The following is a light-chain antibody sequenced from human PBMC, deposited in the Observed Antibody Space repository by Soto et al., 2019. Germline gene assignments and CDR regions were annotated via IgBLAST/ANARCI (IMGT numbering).Light chain of an antibody. Sequence: QSVLTQPPSVSGAPGQRVTISCSGSSSNIGAGYDVHWYQQLPGTAPKLLIYGNSNRPSGVPDRFSGSKSGTSASLAITGLQAEDEADNYCQSYDSSLVVFGGGTKLTVL. V-gene: IGLV1-40*01. CDR2: GNS. CDR1: SSNIGAGYD. CDR3: QSYDSSLVV. J-gene: IGLJ2*01.